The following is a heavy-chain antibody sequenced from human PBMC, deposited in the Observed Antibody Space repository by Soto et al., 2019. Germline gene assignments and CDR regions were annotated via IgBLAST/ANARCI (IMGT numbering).Heavy chain of an antibody. Sequence: QVQLVESGGGVVQPGRSLRLSCAASGFTFSSYAMHWVRQAPGKGLEWVAVISYDGSNKYYADSVKGRFTISRDNSKNKLYLQMNSLRAEDTAVYYCAREGGSGWYLQRKSYFDYWGQGTLVTVSS. D-gene: IGHD6-19*01. CDR1: GFTFSSYA. J-gene: IGHJ4*02. CDR3: AREGGSGWYLQRKSYFDY. CDR2: ISYDGSNK. V-gene: IGHV3-30-3*01.